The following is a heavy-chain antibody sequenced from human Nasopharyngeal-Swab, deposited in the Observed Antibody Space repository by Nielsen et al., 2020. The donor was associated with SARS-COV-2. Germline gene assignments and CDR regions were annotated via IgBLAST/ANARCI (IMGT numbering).Heavy chain of an antibody. Sequence: GESLKISCTASGFTFGDYAMSWFRQAPGKGLEWVGFIRGKVYGGTTEYAASVKGRFTISRDDSKSIAYLQMNSLKTEDTAVYYCARTHPYDFWSGHKGGYGMDVWGQGTTVTVSS. J-gene: IGHJ6*02. CDR2: IRGKVYGGTT. CDR3: ARTHPYDFWSGHKGGYGMDV. V-gene: IGHV3-49*03. CDR1: GFTFGDYA. D-gene: IGHD3-3*01.